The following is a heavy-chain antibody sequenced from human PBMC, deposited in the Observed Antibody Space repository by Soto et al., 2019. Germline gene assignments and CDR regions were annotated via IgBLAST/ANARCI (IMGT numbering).Heavy chain of an antibody. Sequence: GASVKVSCKASGYTFTSYGISWVRQAPGQGLERMGWISAYNGNTNYAQKLQGRVTMTTDTSTSTANMEMRSLRSDDTAVYYCAREGSSSWYIQFDPWGQGTLVTVSS. CDR3: AREGSSSWYIQFDP. V-gene: IGHV1-18*01. CDR2: ISAYNGNT. D-gene: IGHD6-13*01. J-gene: IGHJ5*02. CDR1: GYTFTSYG.